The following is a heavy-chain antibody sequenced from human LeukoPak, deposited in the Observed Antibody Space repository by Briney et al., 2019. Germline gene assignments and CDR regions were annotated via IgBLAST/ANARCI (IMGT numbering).Heavy chain of an antibody. Sequence: GGSLRLSRAASGFTLSSYSMNWVRQAPGKGLEWVSYISSYDSSPIYYPDSVNRRFTISSDNAKNSLYLQMSSGRAEETAVYYCVRIQGIVGSYWGEGTLVTVSS. J-gene: IGHJ4*02. D-gene: IGHD1-26*01. CDR2: ISSYDSSPI. V-gene: IGHV3-48*01. CDR1: GFTLSSYS. CDR3: VRIQGIVGSY.